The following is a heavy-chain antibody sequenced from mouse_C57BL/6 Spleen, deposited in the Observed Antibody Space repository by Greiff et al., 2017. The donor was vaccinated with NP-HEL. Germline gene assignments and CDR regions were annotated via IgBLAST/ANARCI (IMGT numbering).Heavy chain of an antibody. CDR2: IYPGDGDT. CDR3: ARWGYYGSSYGGFDY. CDR1: GYAFSSYW. V-gene: IGHV1-80*01. Sequence: QVQLQQSGAELVKPGASVKISCKASGYAFSSYWMNWVKQRPGKGLEWIGQIYPGDGDTNYNGKFKGKATLTADKSSSTAYMQLSSLTSEDSAVYFCARWGYYGSSYGGFDYWGQGTTLTVSS. J-gene: IGHJ2*01. D-gene: IGHD1-1*01.